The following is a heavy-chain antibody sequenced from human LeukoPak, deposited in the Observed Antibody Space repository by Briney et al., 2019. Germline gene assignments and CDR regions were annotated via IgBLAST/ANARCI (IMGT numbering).Heavy chain of an antibody. CDR2: IYSGGST. D-gene: IGHD1-26*01. V-gene: IGHV3-66*01. CDR3: AKGYGWEASYYYYYMDV. J-gene: IGHJ6*03. CDR1: GFTVSYNY. Sequence: GGSLRPSCAASGFTVSYNYMSWVRQAPGKGLEWVSVIYSGGSTYYADSVKGRFTISRDKSKNTLYLQMNSLRAEDTAVYYCAKGYGWEASYYYYYMDVWGKGTTVTISS.